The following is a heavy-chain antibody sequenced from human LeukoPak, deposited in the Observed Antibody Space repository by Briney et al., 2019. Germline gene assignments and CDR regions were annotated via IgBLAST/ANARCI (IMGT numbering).Heavy chain of an antibody. CDR2: IKQDGSEK. V-gene: IGHV3-7*03. CDR3: ARDATLLLWFGELVFDY. J-gene: IGHJ4*02. D-gene: IGHD3-10*01. Sequence: GGSLRLLCAPSGFTFSSYWTSWARQAPGKGLEWVANIKQDGSEKYYVDSVKGRFTLSRDNAKNSLYLQMNSLRAEDTAVYYCARDATLLLWFGELVFDYWGQGTLVSVSS. CDR1: GFTFSSYW.